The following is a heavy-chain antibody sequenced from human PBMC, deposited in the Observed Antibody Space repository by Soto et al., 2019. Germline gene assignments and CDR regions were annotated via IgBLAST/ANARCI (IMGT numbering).Heavy chain of an antibody. D-gene: IGHD3-22*01. V-gene: IGHV1-69*12. CDR3: ARGDATKIVENTYYAMDV. CDR2: INPVFGTP. J-gene: IGHJ6*02. CDR1: GGSLSNYG. Sequence: QVQLVQSGAEVKKPGSSVKVSCKASGGSLSNYGISWVRQAPGQGLEWMGAINPVFGTPNYAQKFQDRVTITADESTTTVYMEVRSLTSEDTAVYYCARGDATKIVENTYYAMDVWSQGTTVTVSS.